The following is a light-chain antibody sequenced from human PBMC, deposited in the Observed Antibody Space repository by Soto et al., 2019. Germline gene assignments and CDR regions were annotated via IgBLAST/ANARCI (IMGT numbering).Light chain of an antibody. CDR1: QSISNN. Sequence: EIVLTQSSAIVSVSPGGRATLSCRASQSISNNLAWYQQRPGQAPRLLIYGASTRATGISARFSGSGSGTEFTLTISSLQSEDFAVYYCQQYYSRPPITFGQGTRLEIK. CDR3: QQYYSRPPIT. CDR2: GAS. V-gene: IGKV3-15*01. J-gene: IGKJ5*01.